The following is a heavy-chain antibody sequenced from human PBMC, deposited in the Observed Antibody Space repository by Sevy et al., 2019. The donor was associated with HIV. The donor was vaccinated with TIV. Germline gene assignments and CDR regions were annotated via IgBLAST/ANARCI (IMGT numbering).Heavy chain of an antibody. J-gene: IGHJ6*02. CDR1: GLTLSSYA. D-gene: IGHD2-15*01. CDR2: ISSSGSTI. Sequence: GGSLRLSCADSGLTLSSYAMNWVRQAPGKGLEWVSYISSSGSTIYYADSVKGRFTISRDNAKNSLYLQMNSLRAEDTAVYYCARDRFINLGYCSGGSCERGWGGYYYGMDVWGQGTTVTVSS. V-gene: IGHV3-48*03. CDR3: ARDRFINLGYCSGGSCERGWGGYYYGMDV.